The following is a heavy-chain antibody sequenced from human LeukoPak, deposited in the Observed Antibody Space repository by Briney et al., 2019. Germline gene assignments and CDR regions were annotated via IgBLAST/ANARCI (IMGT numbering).Heavy chain of an antibody. CDR1: GGSISNSNW. J-gene: IGHJ3*02. D-gene: IGHD3-10*01. V-gene: IGHV4-4*02. Sequence: SETLSLTCAVSGGSISNSNWWNWVRQPPGRGLEWIGEIFHSGDTNYNPSLKSRVTISVDTSKNQFSLKLSSVTAADTAVYYCATGEGGYVNDAFDIWGQGTMVTVSS. CDR3: ATGEGGYVNDAFDI. CDR2: IFHSGDT.